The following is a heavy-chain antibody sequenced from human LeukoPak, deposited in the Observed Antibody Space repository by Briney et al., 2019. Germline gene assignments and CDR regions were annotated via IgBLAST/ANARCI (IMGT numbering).Heavy chain of an antibody. Sequence: SGGSLRLSCAASGFTFSSYSMNWVRQAPGKGLEWVSPISSSSSYIYYADSVKGRFTISRDNAKNSLYLQMNSLRAEDTAVYYCARVGSSGYYPLDAFDIWGQGTMVTVSS. D-gene: IGHD3-22*01. CDR3: ARVGSSGYYPLDAFDI. CDR2: ISSSSSYI. J-gene: IGHJ3*02. CDR1: GFTFSSYS. V-gene: IGHV3-21*01.